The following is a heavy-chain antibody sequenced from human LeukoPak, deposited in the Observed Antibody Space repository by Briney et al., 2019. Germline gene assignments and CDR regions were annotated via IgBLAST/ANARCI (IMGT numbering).Heavy chain of an antibody. Sequence: ASVKVSCKASGYTFSSYYMHWVRQAPGRGLEWMGLINPGGGNTGYAQNFQGRVTITADRSTTTAYMELSSLRSEDTAVYYCARVPQGSSWPYYFDYWGQGTLVTVSS. D-gene: IGHD6-13*01. V-gene: IGHV1-46*01. CDR2: INPGGGNT. CDR3: ARVPQGSSWPYYFDY. J-gene: IGHJ4*02. CDR1: GYTFSSYY.